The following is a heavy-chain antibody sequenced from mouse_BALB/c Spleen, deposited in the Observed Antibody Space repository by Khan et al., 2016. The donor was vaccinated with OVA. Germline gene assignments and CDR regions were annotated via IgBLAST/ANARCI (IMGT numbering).Heavy chain of an antibody. Sequence: EVQLQESGPGLVKPSQSLSLTCTVTGYSITSDYAWNWIRQFPGNKLEWMGYISYSGSTSYNPSLKSRISITRDTSKNQFFLQLNSVTTAHTAPYYCARAYDGYYFDYWGQGTTLTVSS. J-gene: IGHJ2*01. CDR2: ISYSGST. D-gene: IGHD2-9*01. CDR1: GYSITSDYA. V-gene: IGHV3-2*02. CDR3: ARAYDGYYFDY.